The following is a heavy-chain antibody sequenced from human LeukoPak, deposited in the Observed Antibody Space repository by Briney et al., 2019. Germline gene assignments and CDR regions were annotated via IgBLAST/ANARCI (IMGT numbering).Heavy chain of an antibody. V-gene: IGHV3-7*01. CDR2: IKQDGSEK. Sequence: PGGSLRLSCAASGFTFSTYWMSWVRQAPGKGPEWVANIKQDGSEKYYADFVKGRFTISRDNAKNSLYLQMNSLRAEDTAVYYCATYGVFGVVAYYYHMGVWGKGTTVTVSS. D-gene: IGHD3-3*01. J-gene: IGHJ6*03. CDR1: GFTFSTYW. CDR3: ATYGVFGVVAYYYHMGV.